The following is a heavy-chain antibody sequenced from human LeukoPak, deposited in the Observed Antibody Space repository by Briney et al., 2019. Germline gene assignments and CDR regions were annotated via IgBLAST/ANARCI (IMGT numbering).Heavy chain of an antibody. CDR2: ISNNGGYT. CDR1: GFTFSSSA. Sequence: GGSLRLSCAASGFTFSSSAMSWVRQAPGKGLEWVSAISNNGGYTYYADSVQGRFTISRDNSKSTLCLQMNSLRAEDTAVYYCAREGRYFDWTKSNGNWFDPWGQGTPVTVSS. V-gene: IGHV3-23*01. D-gene: IGHD3-9*01. J-gene: IGHJ5*02. CDR3: AREGRYFDWTKSNGNWFDP.